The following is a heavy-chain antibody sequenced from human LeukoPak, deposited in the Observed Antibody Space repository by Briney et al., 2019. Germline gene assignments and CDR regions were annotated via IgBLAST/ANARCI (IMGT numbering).Heavy chain of an antibody. D-gene: IGHD2-21*02. CDR1: GYTFIRHW. Sequence: VASVKVSCKTSGYTFIRHWMHWVRQAPGQGLEWMGIIKPKDGATDFAQRFQGRVTMTTDTSTSTVYMELSSLRSEDTAVYYCARDHSNEMCGSDCFASWFDPWGQGTLVTVSS. V-gene: IGHV1-46*01. CDR2: IKPKDGAT. CDR3: ARDHSNEMCGSDCFASWFDP. J-gene: IGHJ5*02.